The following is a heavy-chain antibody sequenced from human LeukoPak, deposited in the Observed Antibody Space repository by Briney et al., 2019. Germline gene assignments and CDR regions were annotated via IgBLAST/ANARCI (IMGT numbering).Heavy chain of an antibody. Sequence: PGGSLRLSCAASGFAFSSFAMSWVRQAPGKGLEWVSVIYSGGSTYYADSVKGRFTISRDNSKNTLYLQMNSLRAEDTAVYYCARDSLPFITITWGQGTLVTVSS. CDR1: GFAFSSFA. V-gene: IGHV3-53*01. CDR3: ARDSLPFITIT. J-gene: IGHJ4*02. D-gene: IGHD3-3*01. CDR2: IYSGGST.